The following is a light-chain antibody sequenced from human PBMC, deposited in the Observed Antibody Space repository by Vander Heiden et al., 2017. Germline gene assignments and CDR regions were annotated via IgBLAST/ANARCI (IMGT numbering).Light chain of an antibody. CDR1: TSNIGINY. J-gene: IGLJ2*01. V-gene: IGLV1-47*01. CDR2: ENN. Sequence: QSVLTPPPSASRTPGQRVTISCSGSTSNIGINYVYWYQRLPGTAPKLLILENNQQSSGVPERFSGAKSGTSASLAISGLRSEDDGDYYCAAWDNSLSGVVFGGGTKLTVL. CDR3: AAWDNSLSGVV.